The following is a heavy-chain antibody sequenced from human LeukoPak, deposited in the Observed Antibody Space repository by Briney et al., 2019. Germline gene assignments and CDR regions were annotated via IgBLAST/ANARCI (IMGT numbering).Heavy chain of an antibody. CDR3: ARRPYDSDYGMDV. Sequence: SVKVSCKASGGTFSSYAISWVRQAPGQGLEWMGRIIPIVGIANYAQKFQGRVTITADKSTSTAYMELSSLRSEDTAVYYCARRPYDSDYGMDVWGQGTTVTVSS. CDR1: GGTFSSYA. D-gene: IGHD3-22*01. CDR2: IIPIVGIA. J-gene: IGHJ6*02. V-gene: IGHV1-69*04.